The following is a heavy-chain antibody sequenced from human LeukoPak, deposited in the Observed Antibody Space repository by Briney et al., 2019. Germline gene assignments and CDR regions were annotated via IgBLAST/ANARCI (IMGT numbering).Heavy chain of an antibody. CDR2: IYYSGSGNT. CDR3: ARRGGSRDGYNFDY. CDR1: GDSISSGTHY. D-gene: IGHD5-24*01. Sequence: SETLSLTCTVSGDSISSGTHYWAWIRQPPGKGLEWIGTIYYSGSGNTSYNPSLKSRVTISVDTSKDQFSLKLSSVTAADTAVYYCARRGGSRDGYNFDYWGQGTLVTVSS. J-gene: IGHJ4*02. V-gene: IGHV4-39*01.